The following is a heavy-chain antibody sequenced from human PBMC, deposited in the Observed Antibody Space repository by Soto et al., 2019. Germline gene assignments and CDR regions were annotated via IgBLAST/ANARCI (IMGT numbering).Heavy chain of an antibody. CDR2: IYYSGST. Sequence: SETLSLTCTFSGCSISSGGYYWSWIRQHPGKGLEWIGYIYYSGSTYYNPSLKSRVTISVDTSKNQFSLKLSSVTAADTAVYYCARSASNIVSDYFDYWGQGTLVTVSS. J-gene: IGHJ4*02. V-gene: IGHV4-31*03. CDR1: GCSISSGGYY. D-gene: IGHD5-12*01. CDR3: ARSASNIVSDYFDY.